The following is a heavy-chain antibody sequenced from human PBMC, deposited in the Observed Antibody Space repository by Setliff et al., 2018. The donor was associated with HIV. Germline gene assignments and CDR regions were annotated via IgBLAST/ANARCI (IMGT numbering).Heavy chain of an antibody. CDR3: AAPGYSSSWYYFDY. Sequence: SVKVSCKASGFTFTSSAVQWVRQARGQRLEWIGWIVVGSGNTNYAQKFQERVTITRDMSTSTAYMELSSLRSEDTAVYYCAAPGYSSSWYYFDYWGQGTLVTVPQ. J-gene: IGHJ4*02. CDR2: IVVGSGNT. D-gene: IGHD6-13*01. CDR1: GFTFTSSA. V-gene: IGHV1-58*01.